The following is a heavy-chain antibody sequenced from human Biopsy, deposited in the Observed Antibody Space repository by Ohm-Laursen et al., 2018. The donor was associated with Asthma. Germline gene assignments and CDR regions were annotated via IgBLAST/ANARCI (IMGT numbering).Heavy chain of an antibody. V-gene: IGHV4-39*02. Sequence: TLSLTCIVSGDAMSTSGSYWGWIRQSPGKGLEWIGSIYYSGRTYYNPSLERRVTISAATTKNYFSLKVTSVTAADTAVYYCARAVSSSSYWYFDLWGRGDLVTVSS. CDR1: GDAMSTSGSY. CDR3: ARAVSSSSYWYFDL. D-gene: IGHD6-6*01. J-gene: IGHJ2*01. CDR2: IYYSGRT.